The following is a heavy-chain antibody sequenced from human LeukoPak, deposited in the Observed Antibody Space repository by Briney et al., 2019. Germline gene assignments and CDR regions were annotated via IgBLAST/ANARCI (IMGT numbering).Heavy chain of an antibody. Sequence: SETLSLTCTVSGGSISSSSYYWGWIRQPPGKGLEWSGNAFYSGSTYYNPSLKSRVTISIDTSKNQFSLKLSSVTAADTAVYYCARQWHRNYVGELDYWGQGTLVTVSS. J-gene: IGHJ4*02. CDR1: GGSISSSSYY. D-gene: IGHD4-11*01. CDR3: ARQWHRNYVGELDY. V-gene: IGHV4-39*01. CDR2: AFYSGST.